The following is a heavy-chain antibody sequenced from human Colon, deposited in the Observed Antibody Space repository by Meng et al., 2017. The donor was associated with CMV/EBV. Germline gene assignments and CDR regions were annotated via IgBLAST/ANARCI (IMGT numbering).Heavy chain of an antibody. V-gene: IGHV1-18*01. CDR3: ARVDSGYDYYYGMDV. D-gene: IGHD3-22*01. CDR2: ISAYNGNT. J-gene: IGHJ6*02. CDR1: GYTFTSYG. Sequence: ASVKVSCKASGYTFTSYGISWVRQAPGQGLEWMGWISAYNGNTNYAQKLQGRVTMTTDTSTSTAYMELRSLRSDDTAVYYCARVDSGYDYYYGMDVWGQGPRSPSP.